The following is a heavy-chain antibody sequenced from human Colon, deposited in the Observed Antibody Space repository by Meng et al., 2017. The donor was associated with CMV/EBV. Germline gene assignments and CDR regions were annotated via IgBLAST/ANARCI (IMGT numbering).Heavy chain of an antibody. CDR2: ISVHLFNT. V-gene: IGHV1-18*01. Sequence: YGIRWVRQAPGQGLEWMGWISVHLFNTKYADKFQGRVWMTTDTSNNTTYMELRTLRSDDKAVYYCAKVAGPYQRIWGDYYFFAMDVWGQGTTVTVSS. CDR1: YG. J-gene: IGHJ6*02. D-gene: IGHD2-2*01. CDR3: AKVAGPYQRIWGDYYFFAMDV.